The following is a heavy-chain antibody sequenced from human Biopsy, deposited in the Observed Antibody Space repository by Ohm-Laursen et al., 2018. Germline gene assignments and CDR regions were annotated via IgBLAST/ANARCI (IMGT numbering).Heavy chain of an antibody. J-gene: IGHJ3*01. Sequence: GTLSLTCHVSGRDINNYYWSWIRQPAGKGLEWIGRIYPGGSTNYNPSLKSRVTMSVDTSKKQLSLRLRSVTAADTAMYYCASVVLGPTNDAFDLWGQGTMVVVSS. CDR3: ASVVLGPTNDAFDL. V-gene: IGHV4-4*07. D-gene: IGHD3-22*01. CDR1: GRDINNYY. CDR2: IYPGGST.